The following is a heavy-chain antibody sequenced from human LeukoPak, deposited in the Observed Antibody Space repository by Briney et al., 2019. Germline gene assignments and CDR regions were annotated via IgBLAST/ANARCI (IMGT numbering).Heavy chain of an antibody. CDR3: TTLPQQQLVLFDY. CDR1: GFTFSTYW. V-gene: IGHV3-15*01. Sequence: GGSLRLSCAASGFTFSTYWMSWVRQAPGKGLEWVGRIKSKTDGGTTDYAAPVKGRFTISRDDSKNTLYLQMNSLKTEDTAVYYCTTLPQQQLVLFDYWGQGTLVTVSS. CDR2: IKSKTDGGTT. D-gene: IGHD6-13*01. J-gene: IGHJ4*02.